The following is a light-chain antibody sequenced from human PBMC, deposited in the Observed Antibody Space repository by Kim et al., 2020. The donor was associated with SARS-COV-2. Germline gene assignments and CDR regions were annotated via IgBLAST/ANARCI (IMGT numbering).Light chain of an antibody. CDR2: GAP. CDR3: QHFVRSLYT. V-gene: IGKV3-20*01. CDR1: PSVTHAY. Sequence: PPAERATLSCRARPSVTHAYLAVLHQTPPQAPRLLIHGAPRRATRIADRLSGSGSGTDFSLTIRRLEPEAVAVYYCQHFVRSLYTFGQGTKLEI. J-gene: IGKJ2*01.